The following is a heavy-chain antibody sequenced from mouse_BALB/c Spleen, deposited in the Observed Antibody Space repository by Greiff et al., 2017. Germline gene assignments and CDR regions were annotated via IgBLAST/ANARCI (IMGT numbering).Heavy chain of an antibody. CDR1: GYSFTSYW. D-gene: IGHD1-1*01. V-gene: IGHV1-61*01. J-gene: IGHJ1*01. CDR2: IHPSDSET. Sequence: VKLQQPGAELARPGASVKLSCKASGYSFTSYWMNWVKQRPGQGLEWIGMIHPSDSETRLNQKFKDKATLTVDKSSSTAYMQLSSPTSEDSAVYYCARKDTTVVARGYFDVWGAGTTVTVSS. CDR3: ARKDTTVVARGYFDV.